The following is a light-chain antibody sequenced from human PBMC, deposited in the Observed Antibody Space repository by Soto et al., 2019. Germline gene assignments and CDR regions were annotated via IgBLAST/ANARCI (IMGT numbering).Light chain of an antibody. CDR2: DNN. CDR1: SSNIGSNY. Sequence: QSVLTQPPSVSAAPGQKVTISCSGSSSNIGSNYVSWYQQLPGTAPKLLIYDNNKRPSGIPDRFSGSKSGTSATLGITGLQTGDAADYYCGTWDSSLSAVVFGGGTKLTVL. CDR3: GTWDSSLSAVV. V-gene: IGLV1-51*01. J-gene: IGLJ2*01.